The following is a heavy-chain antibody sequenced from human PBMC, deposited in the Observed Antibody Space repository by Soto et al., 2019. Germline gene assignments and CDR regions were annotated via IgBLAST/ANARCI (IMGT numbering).Heavy chain of an antibody. J-gene: IGHJ3*02. CDR3: AKVCWWDHYNSVGYPAAFDI. CDR2: ISDDGSNK. CDR1: GFTFTSYG. V-gene: IGHV3-30*18. D-gene: IGHD3-22*01. Sequence: PGGSLRLSCVASGFTFTSYGIHWVRQAPGKGLEWVAVISDDGSNKYYGDSVKGRSTISRDNSKNTVDLQMNSLRPEDTAVYYCAKVCWWDHYNSVGYPAAFDIWGQGTMVTVSS.